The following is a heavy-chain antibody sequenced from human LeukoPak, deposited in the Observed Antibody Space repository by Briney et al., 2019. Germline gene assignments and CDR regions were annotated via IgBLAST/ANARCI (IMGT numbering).Heavy chain of an antibody. Sequence: PGGSLRLSCAASGFTFRTYAMHWVRQAPGKGLEWVAVISYDGSDKYYADSVKGRFTISRDNSENSLYLQMNSLRAEDTAVYYCARVSAAVTGVFDYWGQGTLVTVSS. D-gene: IGHD6-19*01. CDR3: ARVSAAVTGVFDY. CDR2: ISYDGSDK. CDR1: GFTFRTYA. J-gene: IGHJ4*02. V-gene: IGHV3-30*04.